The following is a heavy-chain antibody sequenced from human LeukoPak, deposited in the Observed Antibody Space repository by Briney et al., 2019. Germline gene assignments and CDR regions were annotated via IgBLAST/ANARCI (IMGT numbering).Heavy chain of an antibody. CDR1: GGSISSYY. CDR2: IYYSGST. V-gene: IGHV4-59*01. Sequence: SETLSLTCSVSGGSISSYYWSWIRQPPGKGLEWIGYIYYSGSTNYNPSLKSRVHISVDTSKNQFSLKLSSVTAADTAVYYCARDIYGAFDIWGQGTMVTVSS. CDR3: ARDIYGAFDI. J-gene: IGHJ3*02. D-gene: IGHD4-17*01.